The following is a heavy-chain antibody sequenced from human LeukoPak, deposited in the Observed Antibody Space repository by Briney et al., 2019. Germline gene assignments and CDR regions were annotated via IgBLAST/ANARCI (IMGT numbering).Heavy chain of an antibody. V-gene: IGHV3-30*03. CDR2: ISYDGSNK. Sequence: GRSLRLSCAASGFTFSSYGMHWVRQAPGKGLEWVAVISYDGSNKYYADSVKGRFTISRDNSKNTLYLQMNSLRAEDTAVYYCARTKGGSGWSRGFFDYWGQGTLVTVSS. D-gene: IGHD6-19*01. CDR1: GFTFSSYG. CDR3: ARTKGGSGWSRGFFDY. J-gene: IGHJ4*02.